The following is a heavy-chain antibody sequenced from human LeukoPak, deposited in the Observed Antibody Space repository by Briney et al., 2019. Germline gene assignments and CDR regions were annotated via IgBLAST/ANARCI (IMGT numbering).Heavy chain of an antibody. Sequence: PSETLSLTCTVSGGSISSYSWSWIRQPPGKGLEWIGYFYYSGSTNYNPSLKSRVTISLDTSKNQFSLKLSSVTAADTAVFYCARGSGSYGGLDYWGREPWSPSPQ. J-gene: IGHJ4*02. V-gene: IGHV4-59*01. CDR1: GGSISSYS. CDR2: FYYSGST. CDR3: ARGSGSYGGLDY. D-gene: IGHD1-26*01.